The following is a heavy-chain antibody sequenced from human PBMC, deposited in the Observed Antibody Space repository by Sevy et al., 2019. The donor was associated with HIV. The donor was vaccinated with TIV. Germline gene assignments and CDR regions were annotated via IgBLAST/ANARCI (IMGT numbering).Heavy chain of an antibody. V-gene: IGHV3-33*01. CDR1: GFTPSTYG. CDR2: IGYDGNNK. J-gene: IGHJ4*02. Sequence: GGSLRLSCAASGFTPSTYGMHWVRQAPGKGLEWVAVIGYDGNNKYYADSVKGRFTISRDNSKNTLFLQMDSLRAEDTAVYYCARDPRMYGDYLPAYFDYWGQGALVTVSS. D-gene: IGHD2-8*01. CDR3: ARDPRMYGDYLPAYFDY.